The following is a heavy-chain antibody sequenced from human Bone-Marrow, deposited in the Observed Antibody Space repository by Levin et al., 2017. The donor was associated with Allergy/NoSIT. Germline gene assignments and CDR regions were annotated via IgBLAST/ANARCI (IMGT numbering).Heavy chain of an antibody. V-gene: IGHV3-23*01. CDR1: GFTFRIYA. Sequence: GESLKISCAASGFTFRIYAMGWVRQAPGKGLEWVSGITGSGGSTYYADSVKGRFTISRDNSKNTVSLQMNSLRAEDTATYYCAKDFFLSDTTLNWFDPWGQGTLVTVSS. CDR3: AKDFFLSDTTLNWFDP. J-gene: IGHJ5*02. D-gene: IGHD1-14*01. CDR2: ITGSGGST.